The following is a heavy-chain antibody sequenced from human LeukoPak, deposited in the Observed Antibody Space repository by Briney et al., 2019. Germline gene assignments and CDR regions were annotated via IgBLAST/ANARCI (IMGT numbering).Heavy chain of an antibody. J-gene: IGHJ4*02. CDR1: GASVSSRNYY. V-gene: IGHV4-61*02. CDR3: ARDETPIPD. Sequence: SETLSLTCTVSGASVSSRNYYWTWIRQPAGKGLEWIGRIFTTGSANYNPSLKSRGTISVDTSKNQFSLNLRSVTAADTGVYYCARDETPIPDWGQGILVTVSS. D-gene: IGHD2-21*01. CDR2: IFTTGSA.